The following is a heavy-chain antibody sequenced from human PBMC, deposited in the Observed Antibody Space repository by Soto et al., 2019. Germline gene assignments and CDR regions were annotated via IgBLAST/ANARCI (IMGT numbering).Heavy chain of an antibody. Sequence: PSETLSLTCTVSGGSISSSSYYWGWIRQPPGKGLEWIGSIYYSGSTYYNPSLKSRVTISVDTSKNQFSLKLSSVTAADTAVYYCARLDILTGYPLPSYYGMDVWGQGTTVTVSS. CDR2: IYYSGST. V-gene: IGHV4-39*01. CDR1: GGSISSSSYY. CDR3: ARLDILTGYPLPSYYGMDV. J-gene: IGHJ6*02. D-gene: IGHD3-9*01.